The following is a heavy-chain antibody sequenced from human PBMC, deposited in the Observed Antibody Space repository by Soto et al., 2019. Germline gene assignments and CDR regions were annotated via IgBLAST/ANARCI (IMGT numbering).Heavy chain of an antibody. Sequence: QVQLVESGGGVGQPERSLRLSCAASGFTFSKYAMHWVRQARGTGLEWVAVISNDGSNPYYADSVKGRFTISRDNSKNTLYLQMNSLREEDTAVYYCARTGYDRSGYFVEYYFDYCGQGTLVTVSS. V-gene: IGHV3-30-3*01. CDR3: ARTGYDRSGYFVEYYFDY. D-gene: IGHD3-22*01. CDR1: GFTFSKYA. J-gene: IGHJ4*02. CDR2: ISNDGSNP.